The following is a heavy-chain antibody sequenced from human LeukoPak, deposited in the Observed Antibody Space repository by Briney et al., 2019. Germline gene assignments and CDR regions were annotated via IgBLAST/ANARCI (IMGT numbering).Heavy chain of an antibody. CDR3: AREGYCSSTSCYTLGDAFDI. V-gene: IGHV1-69*01. D-gene: IGHD2-2*02. CDR1: GGTFSSYA. J-gene: IGHJ3*02. Sequence: ASVKVSCKASGGTFSSYAISWVRQAPGQGLEWMGGIIPIFGTANYAQKFQGRVTITADESTSTAYMELSSLRSEDTAVYYCAREGYCSSTSCYTLGDAFDIWGQGTMVTVSS. CDR2: IIPIFGTA.